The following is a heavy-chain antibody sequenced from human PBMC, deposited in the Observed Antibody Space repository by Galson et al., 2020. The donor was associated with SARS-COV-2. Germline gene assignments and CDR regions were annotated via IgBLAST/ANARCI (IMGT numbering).Heavy chain of an antibody. CDR3: ATWVAVAGTPRNYYYCYGRDV. J-gene: IGHJ6*02. V-gene: IGHV1-24*01. CDR1: VYTLTELS. D-gene: IGHD6-19*01. CDR2: FDPEDGET. Sequence: ASVQVSCQVSVYTLTELSMHWVRPPPGKGLAWMGGFDPEDGETHYAQKFQGTVTMTEDTSTDTAYMELSSLSSEDTAVYYCATWVAVAGTPRNYYYCYGRDVWGQGTTVTVSS.